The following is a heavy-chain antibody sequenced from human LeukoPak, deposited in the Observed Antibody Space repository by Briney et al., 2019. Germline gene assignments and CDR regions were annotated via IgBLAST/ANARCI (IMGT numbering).Heavy chain of an antibody. Sequence: SETLSLTCSVSGGSISLSYYYWGWIRQPPGKALEWTGSVYYSGTTSYNPSLKSRVTISVDMSKNHFSLRLSSVTAADTAMYYCARGTLYSGWSYYFDYWGQGSQVTVSS. CDR1: GGSISLSYYY. CDR3: ARGTLYSGWSYYFDY. J-gene: IGHJ4*02. V-gene: IGHV4-39*07. CDR2: VYYSGTT. D-gene: IGHD6-19*01.